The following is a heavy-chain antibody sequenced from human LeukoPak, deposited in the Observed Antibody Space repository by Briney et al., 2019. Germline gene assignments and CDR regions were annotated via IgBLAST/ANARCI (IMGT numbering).Heavy chain of an antibody. CDR2: INNDGSDT. J-gene: IGHJ4*02. D-gene: IGHD6-6*01. CDR1: GFTFSSYW. V-gene: IGHV3-74*01. Sequence: GGSLRLSCAASGFTFSSYWMHWVRQAPGKGLVWVSRINNDGSDTRYADSVKGRFTISRDNAKNTLYLQMNNLRAEDTAMYYCARDQRVTGRPDIDYWGQGTLVIVSS. CDR3: ARDQRVTGRPDIDY.